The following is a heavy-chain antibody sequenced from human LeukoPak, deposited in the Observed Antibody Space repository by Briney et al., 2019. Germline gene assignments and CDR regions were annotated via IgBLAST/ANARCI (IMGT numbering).Heavy chain of an antibody. CDR1: GGSVSSYY. V-gene: IGHV4-4*09. CDR3: ARFHSGPSGWYVLWYFDL. J-gene: IGHJ2*01. CDR2: IYSSENT. Sequence: SETLSLTCIVSGGSVSSYYWSWIRQPPGKGLEWIGYIYSSENTKYNSSLESRVTMSVDTSKNQFFLKLSSVTAADTAVYYCARFHSGPSGWYVLWYFDLWGRGTLVTVSS. D-gene: IGHD6-19*01.